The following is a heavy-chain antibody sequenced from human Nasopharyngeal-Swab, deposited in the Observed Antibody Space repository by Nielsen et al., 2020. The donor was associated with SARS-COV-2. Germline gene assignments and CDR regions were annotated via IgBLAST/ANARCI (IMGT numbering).Heavy chain of an antibody. CDR2: INPNSGGT. CDR1: GYTFTGYY. V-gene: IGHV1-2*06. J-gene: IGHJ6*03. CDR3: ARGPDSSGYNYYYYYMDV. D-gene: IGHD3-22*01. Sequence: ASVKVSCKASGYTFTGYYMHWVRQAPGQGLEWMGRINPNSGGTNYAQKFQGRVTMTRDTSISTAYMELSRLRSDDTAVYYCARGPDSSGYNYYYYYMDVWGKGTTVTVSS.